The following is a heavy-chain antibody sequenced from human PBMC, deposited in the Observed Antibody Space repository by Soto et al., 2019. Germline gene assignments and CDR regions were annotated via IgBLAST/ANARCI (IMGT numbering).Heavy chain of an antibody. V-gene: IGHV4-59*08. Sequence: QVQLQESGPGLVRPAETLSLTCTVSGGSINHYSWTWIRQPPGKGLEGMGYIYFSGTTTNYNPSLKSRVTLTVDTSKNQFSLKLSSVTAADTAVYYCARLGGSYAVPHFDYWGQGTLGTVAS. CDR3: ARLGGSYAVPHFDY. D-gene: IGHD1-26*01. J-gene: IGHJ4*02. CDR1: GGSINHYS. CDR2: IYFSGTTT.